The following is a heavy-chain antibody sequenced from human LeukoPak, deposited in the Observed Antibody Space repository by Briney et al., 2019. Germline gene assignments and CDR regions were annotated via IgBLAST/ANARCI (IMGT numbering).Heavy chain of an antibody. J-gene: IGHJ6*02. CDR3: ARGYSSGWNFDGMDV. CDR2: IFYSGST. V-gene: IGHV4-59*01. CDR1: GGSISSYY. D-gene: IGHD6-19*01. Sequence: PSETLSLTCTVSGGSISSYYWSWIRQPPGRGLEWIGYIFYSGSTNYNPSLKSRVTISVDTSKNQFSLKLSSVTAADTAVYYCARGYSSGWNFDGMDVWGQGTTVTVSS.